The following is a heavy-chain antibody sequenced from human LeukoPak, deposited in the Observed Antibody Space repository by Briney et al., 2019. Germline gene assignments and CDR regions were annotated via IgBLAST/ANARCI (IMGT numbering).Heavy chain of an antibody. D-gene: IGHD6-19*01. CDR1: GFTLSSYE. J-gene: IGHJ4*02. Sequence: GGSLRLSCTASGFTLSSYEMSWIRQAPGKGLEWVSSIDYSGGSTYYADSVKGRFTISRDNSKNTLYLQLNSLRGDDTALYYCARDRIAVAGTEFDYWGQGTLVTVSS. CDR2: IDYSGGST. V-gene: IGHV3-23*01. CDR3: ARDRIAVAGTEFDY.